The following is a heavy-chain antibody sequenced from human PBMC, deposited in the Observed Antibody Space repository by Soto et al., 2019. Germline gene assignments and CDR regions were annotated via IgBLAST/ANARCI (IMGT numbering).Heavy chain of an antibody. V-gene: IGHV4-61*01. CDR1: GDSVSSDNYY. Sequence: PSETLSLTCTVSGDSVSSDNYYWTWIRQPPGKGLEWIGYIFSSGSTHYNPSLKSRVTIALDTSNNQFSLKLTSVTAADTAVYYCQREIRGYSRAFDYWGQGTLVTVSS. D-gene: IGHD5-18*01. J-gene: IGHJ4*02. CDR2: IFSSGST. CDR3: QREIRGYSRAFDY.